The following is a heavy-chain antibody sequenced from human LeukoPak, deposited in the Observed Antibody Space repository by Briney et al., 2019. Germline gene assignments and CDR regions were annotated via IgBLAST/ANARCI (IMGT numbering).Heavy chain of an antibody. CDR1: GGSISISSFY. V-gene: IGHV4-39*01. CDR2: IDYRGST. J-gene: IGHJ4*02. CDR3: ARHYRIVGDSGFDY. D-gene: IGHD1-26*01. Sequence: SETLSLTCTVSGGSISISSFYWAWIPQPPGKGREWIGNIDYRGSTSFNPSLERRITISVNTTKKQYLQMLSSVTAADTAVYSCARHYRIVGDSGFDYWGQGTLVTVSS.